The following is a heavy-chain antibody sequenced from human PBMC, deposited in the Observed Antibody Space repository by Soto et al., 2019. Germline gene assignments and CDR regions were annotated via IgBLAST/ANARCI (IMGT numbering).Heavy chain of an antibody. CDR1: GFTFSSYG. CDR3: ARDSGILERRPDYYYYGMDV. J-gene: IGHJ6*02. CDR2: IWYDGSNK. V-gene: IGHV3-33*01. Sequence: QVQLVESGGGVVQPGRSLRLSCAASGFTFSSYGMHWVRQAPGKGLEWVAVIWYDGSNKYYADSVKGRFTISRDNSKNTLYLQMNSLRAEDTAVYYCARDSGILERRPDYYYYGMDVWGQGTTVTVSS. D-gene: IGHD1-1*01.